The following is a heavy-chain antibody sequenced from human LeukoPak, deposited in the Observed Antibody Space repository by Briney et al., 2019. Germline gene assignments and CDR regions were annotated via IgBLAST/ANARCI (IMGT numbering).Heavy chain of an antibody. CDR3: ARDERAPHYYGNSGY. CDR1: GFTFSSYS. CDR2: ISSSSSYI. D-gene: IGHD3-3*01. V-gene: IGHV3-21*01. Sequence: GGSLRLSCAASGFTFSSYSMNWVRQAPGKGLEWVSSISSSSSYIYYADSVKGRFTISRDSAKNSLYLQMNSLRAEDTAVYYCARDERAPHYYGNSGYWGQGTLVTVSS. J-gene: IGHJ4*02.